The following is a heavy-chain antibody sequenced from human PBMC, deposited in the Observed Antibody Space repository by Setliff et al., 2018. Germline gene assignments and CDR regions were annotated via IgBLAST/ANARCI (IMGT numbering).Heavy chain of an antibody. CDR3: ARDQYNFWSGYFYESSWFDP. V-gene: IGHV4-61*02. D-gene: IGHD3-3*01. CDR2: IYTSGST. J-gene: IGHJ5*02. CDR1: GGSISSGSYY. Sequence: SETLSLTCTVSGGSISSGSYYWSWIRQPAGKGLEWIGRIYTSGSTNYNPSLKSRVTISVDTSENQFSLKLSSVTAADTAVYYCARDQYNFWSGYFYESSWFDPWGQGTLVTVSS.